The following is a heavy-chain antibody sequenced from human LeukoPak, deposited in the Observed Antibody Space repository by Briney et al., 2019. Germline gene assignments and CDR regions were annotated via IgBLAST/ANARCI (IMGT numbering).Heavy chain of an antibody. V-gene: IGHV4-39*07. Sequence: SETLSLTCTVSGGSISSSSYYWGWIRQPPGKGLEWIGSIYYSGSTYYNPSLKSRVTISVDTSKNQFSLKLSSVTAADTAVYYCARDRARKKQQHLDVWGKGTTVTVSS. CDR1: GGSISSSSYY. CDR2: IYYSGST. J-gene: IGHJ6*04. CDR3: ARDRARKKQQHLDV. D-gene: IGHD6-13*01.